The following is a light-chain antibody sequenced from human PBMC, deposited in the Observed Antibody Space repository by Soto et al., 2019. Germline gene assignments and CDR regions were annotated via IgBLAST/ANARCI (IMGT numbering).Light chain of an antibody. V-gene: IGLV2-14*01. CDR2: EVS. Sequence: HSVLTQPASVSGSPGQSITISCTGTSSDVGDYNYVSWYQQHPGKAPKLMIYEVSNRPSGVSNRFSGSKSGNTASLTISGLQAEDEADYYCSSYTSSSTPYVFGTGTKVTVL. CDR3: SSYTSSSTPYV. J-gene: IGLJ1*01. CDR1: SSDVGDYNY.